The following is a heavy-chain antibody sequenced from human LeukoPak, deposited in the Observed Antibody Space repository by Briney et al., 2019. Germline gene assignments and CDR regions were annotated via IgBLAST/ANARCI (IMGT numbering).Heavy chain of an antibody. CDR1: GGSISSYY. CDR3: ARGPEWYYFDY. D-gene: IGHD3-3*01. J-gene: IGHJ4*02. CDR2: IYTSGST. Sequence: SETLSLTCTVSGGSISSYYWSWIRQPAGKGLEWIGRIYTSGSTNYNPSLKSRVTISVDTSNNQFSLRLSSVTAADTAVYYCARGPEWYYFDYWGQGTLVTVSS. V-gene: IGHV4-4*07.